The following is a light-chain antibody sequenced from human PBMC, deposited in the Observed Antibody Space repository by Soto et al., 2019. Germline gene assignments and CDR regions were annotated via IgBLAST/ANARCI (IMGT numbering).Light chain of an antibody. V-gene: IGKV1-39*01. CDR3: QQSYSYPLT. CDR2: TAS. Sequence: DIQMTQSPSSLSASVGDRVTITCRASQSISIYLNWYRQRPGQAPELLIYTASTLPSGVPSRFSGSGSGAVCTLTLSTLQPEDFATYYCQQSYSYPLTFGQGTRL. CDR1: QSISIY. J-gene: IGKJ5*01.